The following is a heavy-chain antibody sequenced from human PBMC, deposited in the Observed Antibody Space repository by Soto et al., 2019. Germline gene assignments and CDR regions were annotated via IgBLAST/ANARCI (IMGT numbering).Heavy chain of an antibody. V-gene: IGHV3-33*01. CDR2: IWSDGNNR. J-gene: IGHJ4*02. Sequence: LRLSCAASGFTFTNYGFHWVRQAPGKGLEWVAAIWSDGNNRYNGGAVEGRFTISKDNSKNMLYLQMNDLRVEDTALYYCARDSIRVPADFDYWGQGTLVTVSS. D-gene: IGHD1-20*01. CDR3: ARDSIRVPADFDY. CDR1: GFTFTNYG.